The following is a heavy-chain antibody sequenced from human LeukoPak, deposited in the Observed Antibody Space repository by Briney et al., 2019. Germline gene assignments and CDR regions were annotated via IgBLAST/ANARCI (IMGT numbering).Heavy chain of an antibody. V-gene: IGHV4-59*01. CDR1: GGSISNYY. Sequence: SETLSLTCTVSGGSISNYYWSWIRQPPGNGLEWIGYISYSGSTSYNPSLQSRVTISVDTSKNEFSLKLSSVTAADTAVYYCARDTASTDYWGQGALVTVSS. J-gene: IGHJ4*02. CDR2: ISYSGST. CDR3: ARDTASTDY.